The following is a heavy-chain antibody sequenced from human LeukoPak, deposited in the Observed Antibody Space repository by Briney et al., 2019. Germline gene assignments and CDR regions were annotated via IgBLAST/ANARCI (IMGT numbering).Heavy chain of an antibody. J-gene: IGHJ3*02. CDR3: ARGGYDSRGYYFNAFDI. D-gene: IGHD3-22*01. V-gene: IGHV3-48*04. CDR2: ISSSGSAI. Sequence: PGGSLRLSCAASGFTFSSYGMHWVRQAPGKGLEWVSYISSSGSAIYYADSVKGRFTISRDNAQNSLYVQMSSLRAEDTAVYYCARGGYDSRGYYFNAFDIWGQGTMVTVSS. CDR1: GFTFSSYG.